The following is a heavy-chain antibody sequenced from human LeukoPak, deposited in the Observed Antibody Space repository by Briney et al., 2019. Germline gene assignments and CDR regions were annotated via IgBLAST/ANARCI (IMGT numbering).Heavy chain of an antibody. CDR1: GFTFSSYA. J-gene: IGHJ4*02. V-gene: IGHV3-64D*06. CDR3: VRGTGY. Sequence: GGSLRLSCAASGFTFSSYAMNWVRQAPGKGLEYVSAISSNGDNTYYADSVKGRFTISRDSSKNTLYLQMSSLRADDTAVYYCVRGTGYWGQGTLVTVSS. CDR2: ISSNGDNT.